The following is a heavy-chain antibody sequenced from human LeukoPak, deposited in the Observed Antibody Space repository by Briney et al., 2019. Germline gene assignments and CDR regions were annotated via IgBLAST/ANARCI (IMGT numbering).Heavy chain of an antibody. V-gene: IGHV4-59*01. CDR2: IYYSGST. Sequence: PETLSLTCTVSGGSISSYYWSWIRQPPGKGLEWTGYIYYSGSTNYNPSLKSRVTISVDTSKNQFSLKLSSVTAADTAVYYCARAGWGSGYYPYWGQGTLVTVSS. D-gene: IGHD3-3*01. J-gene: IGHJ4*02. CDR1: GGSISSYY. CDR3: ARAGWGSGYYPY.